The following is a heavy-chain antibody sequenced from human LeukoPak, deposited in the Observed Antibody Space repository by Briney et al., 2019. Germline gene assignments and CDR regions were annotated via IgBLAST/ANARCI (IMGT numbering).Heavy chain of an antibody. CDR1: GGSISTSGEMYA. CDR2: IYSSGNT. D-gene: IGHD1-14*01. V-gene: IGHV4-39*01. CDR3: ARQVNHAFDI. Sequence: SETLSVTCSVSGGSISTSGEMYAWGWVRQPPMKGLEWIGSIYSSGNTYYKSSLKSRVTMSMDTSKNHFSLKLSSVTAADTALYYCARQVNHAFDIWGQGTMVIVSS. J-gene: IGHJ3*02.